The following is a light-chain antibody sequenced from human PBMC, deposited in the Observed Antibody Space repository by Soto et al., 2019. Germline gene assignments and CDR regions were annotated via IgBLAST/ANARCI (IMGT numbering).Light chain of an antibody. CDR1: QSISNY. J-gene: IGKJ3*01. CDR3: QQSYTAVFT. Sequence: DIQMTQSPSSLSAAVGDRVTITCRASQSISNYLNWYQQKPGKAPKLLIYGATSLQSGVPPRFSGSGSETDFTLTIDNLQPEDFATYYCQQSYTAVFTFGPGTKVDIK. CDR2: GAT. V-gene: IGKV1-39*01.